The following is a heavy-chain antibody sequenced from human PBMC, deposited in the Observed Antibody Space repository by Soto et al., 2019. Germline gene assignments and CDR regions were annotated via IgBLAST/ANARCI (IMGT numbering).Heavy chain of an antibody. CDR1: GGTFSSYR. CDR3: ARADSARRRFDS. D-gene: IGHD2-15*01. CDR2: IIPIFGTA. Sequence: ASVPVSGKASGGTFSSYRISWVRQAPGQGLEWMGGIIPIFGTANYAQKFQGRVTITADESTSTAYMELSSLRSEDTAVYYCARADSARRRFDSWGQGTLVTVSS. J-gene: IGHJ5*01. V-gene: IGHV1-69*13.